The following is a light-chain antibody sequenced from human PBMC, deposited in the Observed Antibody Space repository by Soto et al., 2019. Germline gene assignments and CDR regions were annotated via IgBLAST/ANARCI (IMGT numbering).Light chain of an antibody. CDR1: QGTSSY. J-gene: IGKJ4*01. CDR3: QQYYSYLPLT. Sequence: AIRMTQSPSSFSASTGDRVTITCRAGQGTSSYLAWYQQKPGKAPKLLIYAASTLQSGVPSRFSGSGSGTDFTLTISCLQSEDFATYYCQQYYSYLPLTFGGGTKVEIK. V-gene: IGKV1-8*01. CDR2: AAS.